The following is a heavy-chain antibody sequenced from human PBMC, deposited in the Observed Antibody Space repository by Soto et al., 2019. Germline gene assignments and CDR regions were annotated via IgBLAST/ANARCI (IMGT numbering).Heavy chain of an antibody. CDR3: ARDGTIADRPDLQFDP. CDR1: GFTFSNYG. J-gene: IGHJ5*02. D-gene: IGHD6-6*01. V-gene: IGHV3-33*01. Sequence: GGSLRLSCAASGFTFSNYGMHWVRQAPGKGLEWVAVIWFDGGNKYYADSVKGRFTISRDNSKNTVYLQMNSLRVEDTAVYYCARDGTIADRPDLQFDPWGQGTLVTVSS. CDR2: IWFDGGNK.